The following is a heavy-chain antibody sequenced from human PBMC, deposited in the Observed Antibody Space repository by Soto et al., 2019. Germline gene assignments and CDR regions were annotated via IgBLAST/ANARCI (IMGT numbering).Heavy chain of an antibody. CDR1: GYTFTCYY. CDR3: AREGYCTNGVCPLYYYYYMDV. J-gene: IGHJ6*03. D-gene: IGHD2-8*01. Sequence: ASVKVSCKASGYTFTCYYMHWVRQAPGQGLEWMGWINPNSGGPNYAQKFQGWVTMTRDTSISTASMEPTRLRSDDPAVYYCAREGYCTNGVCPLYYYYYMDVWGKGTTVTVSS. CDR2: INPNSGGP. V-gene: IGHV1-2*04.